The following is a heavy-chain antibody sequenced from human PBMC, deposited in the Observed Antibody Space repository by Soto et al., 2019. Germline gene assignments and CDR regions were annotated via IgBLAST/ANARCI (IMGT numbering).Heavy chain of an antibody. Sequence: QGKGLEWFSAISGGGGSTYYADSVKGRFTISRDNSKNTLYLQMNSLRAEDTAVYYCAKIAFFFKAEDGIRDTVPVSAFLLNRSSDL. D-gene: IGHD2-15*01. V-gene: IGHV3-23*01. J-gene: IGHJ2*01. CDR3: AKIAFFFKAEDGIRDTVPVSAFLLNRSSDL. CDR2: ISGGGGST.